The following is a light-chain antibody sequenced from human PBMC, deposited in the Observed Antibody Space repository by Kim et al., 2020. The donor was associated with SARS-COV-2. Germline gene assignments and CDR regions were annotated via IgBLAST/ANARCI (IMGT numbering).Light chain of an antibody. CDR3: ATWDDSLSGQV. V-gene: IGLV1-47*01. Sequence: GQWVNIAFSGSGANIRKNYGFWCHQLPGTAPKLLLCWDTPRPSGVPDRFSGPKSGPSASLAISWVRSGDEADYYCATWDDSLSGQVFGGGTQLTVL. J-gene: IGLJ3*02. CDR1: GANIRKNY. CDR2: WDT.